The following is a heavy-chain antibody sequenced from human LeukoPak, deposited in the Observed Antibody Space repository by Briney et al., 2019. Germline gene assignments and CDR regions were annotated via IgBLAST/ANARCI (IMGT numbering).Heavy chain of an antibody. D-gene: IGHD3-22*01. CDR3: TTDLSELDDSGYYAKYFHH. Sequence: GGSLRLSCAASGFTFSKVWLSWVRQAPGKGLEWVGRIKSKTAGGTIDYAAGVKGRFTISRDDSKDTLFLQMNSLKTEDTAVYYCTTDLSELDDSGYYAKYFHHWGQGTLVSVSS. CDR2: IKSKTAGGTI. V-gene: IGHV3-15*01. CDR1: GFTFSKVW. J-gene: IGHJ1*01.